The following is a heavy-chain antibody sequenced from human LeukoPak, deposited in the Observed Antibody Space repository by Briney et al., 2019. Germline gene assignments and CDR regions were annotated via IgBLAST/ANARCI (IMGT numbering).Heavy chain of an antibody. D-gene: IGHD3-10*01. Sequence: SETLSLTCAVYGGSFSGYYWSWIRQPPGKGLEWIGEINLSGSTNYNPSLKSRVTISVDTSKNQFSLKLSSVTAADTAVYYCARDGLSMVRGVSWGQGTLVTVSS. J-gene: IGHJ4*02. CDR3: ARDGLSMVRGVS. V-gene: IGHV4-34*01. CDR2: INLSGST. CDR1: GGSFSGYY.